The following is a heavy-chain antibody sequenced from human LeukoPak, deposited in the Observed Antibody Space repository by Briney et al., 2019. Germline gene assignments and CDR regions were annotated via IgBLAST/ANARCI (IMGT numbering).Heavy chain of an antibody. D-gene: IGHD2-21*02. Sequence: SETLSLTCTVSGGSISSYYWSWIRQPPGKGLEWIGYIYYSGSTNYNPSLKSRVTISVDTSKNQFSLKLSSVIAADTAVYYCARFAAVVTVVFGPGLIDAFDIWGQGTMVTVSS. CDR1: GGSISSYY. CDR2: IYYSGST. V-gene: IGHV4-59*01. J-gene: IGHJ3*02. CDR3: ARFAAVVTVVFGPGLIDAFDI.